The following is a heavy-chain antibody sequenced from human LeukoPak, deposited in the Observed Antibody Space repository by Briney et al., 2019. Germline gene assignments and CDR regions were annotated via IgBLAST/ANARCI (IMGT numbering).Heavy chain of an antibody. Sequence: GGSLRLSCAVSGFTFSSYSMNWVRQAPGKGLEWVSSISSSSSYIYYADSVKGRFTISRDNAKNSLYLQTNSLRAEDTAVYYCARDSGDYVPFDYWGQGTLVTVSS. J-gene: IGHJ4*02. CDR2: ISSSSSYI. CDR1: GFTFSSYS. D-gene: IGHD4-17*01. V-gene: IGHV3-21*01. CDR3: ARDSGDYVPFDY.